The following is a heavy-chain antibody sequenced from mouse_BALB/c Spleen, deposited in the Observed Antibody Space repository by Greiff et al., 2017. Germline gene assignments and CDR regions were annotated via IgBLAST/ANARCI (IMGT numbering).Heavy chain of an antibody. Sequence: EVQGVESGPGLVKPSQSLSLTCTVTGYSITSDYAWNWIRQFPGNKLEWMGYISYSGSTSYNPSLKSRISITRDTSKNQFFLQLNSVTTEDTATYYCARWDVSWFAYWGQGTLVTVSA. J-gene: IGHJ3*01. CDR3: ARWDVSWFAY. D-gene: IGHD4-1*01. CDR1: GYSITSDYA. CDR2: ISYSGST. V-gene: IGHV3-2*02.